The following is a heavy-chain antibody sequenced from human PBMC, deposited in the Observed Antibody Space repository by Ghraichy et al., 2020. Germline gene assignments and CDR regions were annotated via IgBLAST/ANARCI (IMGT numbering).Heavy chain of an antibody. CDR3: TTSYQPLLYPVWYFDY. Sequence: GGSLRLSCAASGFTFSNAWMSWVRQAPGKGLEWVGRIKSKTDGGTTDYAAPVKGRFTISRDDSKNTLYLQMNSLKTEDTAVYYCTTSYQPLLYPVWYFDYWGQGTLVTVSS. V-gene: IGHV3-15*01. CDR2: IKSKTDGGTT. J-gene: IGHJ4*02. CDR1: GFTFSNAW. D-gene: IGHD2-2*02.